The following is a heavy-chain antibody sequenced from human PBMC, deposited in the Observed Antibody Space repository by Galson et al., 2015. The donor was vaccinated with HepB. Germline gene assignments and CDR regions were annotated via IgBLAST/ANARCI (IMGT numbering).Heavy chain of an antibody. V-gene: IGHV7-4-1*02. J-gene: IGHJ6*02. Sequence: SCKASGYTFTNYAMNWVRQAPGRGLEWLGWINTNTGNPTYAQGFIGRFVFSLDASVNTAYLQISSLKAEDSALYYCARVTSIYYYNSSYSYYYYGMDVWGQGTTVTVSS. CDR2: INTNTGNP. CDR1: GYTFTNYA. D-gene: IGHD3-22*01. CDR3: ARVTSIYYYNSSYSYYYYGMDV.